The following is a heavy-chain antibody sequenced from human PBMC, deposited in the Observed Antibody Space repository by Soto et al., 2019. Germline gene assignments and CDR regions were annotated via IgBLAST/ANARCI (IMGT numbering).Heavy chain of an antibody. V-gene: IGHV4-39*01. D-gene: IGHD4-17*01. Sequence: QLQLQESGPGLVKPSEPLSLTCTVSGGSISSSSYYWGWIRQPPGKGLEWIGSIYYSGSTFYNPSLKSRVTISVDTSKNQFSLKLSSVTAADTAVYYCARPRYGDRVNDAFDIWGQGTMVTVSS. J-gene: IGHJ3*02. CDR1: GGSISSSSYY. CDR3: ARPRYGDRVNDAFDI. CDR2: IYYSGST.